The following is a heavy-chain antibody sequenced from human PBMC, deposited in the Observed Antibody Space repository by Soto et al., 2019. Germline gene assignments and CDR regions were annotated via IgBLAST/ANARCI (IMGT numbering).Heavy chain of an antibody. Sequence: PGGSLRLSCAASGFNFNNAWMNWVRQAPGKGLEWVGRIKSIANGGTTDYAAPAKGRFTISRDDSKSTLYLQMNSLLTEDTAVYYCMGYVIRGQGTQVTVS. CDR2: IKSIANGGTT. D-gene: IGHD3-10*02. CDR1: GFNFNNAW. CDR3: MGYVI. J-gene: IGHJ4*02. V-gene: IGHV3-15*07.